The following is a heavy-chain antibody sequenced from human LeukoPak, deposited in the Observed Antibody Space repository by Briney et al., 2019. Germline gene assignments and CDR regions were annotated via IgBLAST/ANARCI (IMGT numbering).Heavy chain of an antibody. V-gene: IGHV3-7*01. CDR2: IKKDGSEE. Sequence: PGGSLRLSCTASGFSFSTSWMSWVRQTPGKGLEWVANIKKDGSEEYYVDSVKTRFTISRDNAKNSLYLQLNSLIVDDTAVYYCARLSTSVAGGDHWGQGTLVTVSS. J-gene: IGHJ4*02. D-gene: IGHD6-19*01. CDR3: ARLSTSVAGGDH. CDR1: GFSFSTSW.